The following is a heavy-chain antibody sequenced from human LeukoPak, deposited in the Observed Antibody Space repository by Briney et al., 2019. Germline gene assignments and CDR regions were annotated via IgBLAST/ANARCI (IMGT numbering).Heavy chain of an antibody. D-gene: IGHD3-3*01. CDR1: GGTFSSYA. Sequence: SVKVSCTASGGTFSSYAISWVRQAPGQGLEWMGGIIPIFGTASYAQKFQGRVTITADEPTSTAYMELSSLRSEDTAVYYCARGVEYDFWSGHKTWFDPWGQGTLVTVSS. CDR3: ARGVEYDFWSGHKTWFDP. CDR2: IIPIFGTA. J-gene: IGHJ5*02. V-gene: IGHV1-69*13.